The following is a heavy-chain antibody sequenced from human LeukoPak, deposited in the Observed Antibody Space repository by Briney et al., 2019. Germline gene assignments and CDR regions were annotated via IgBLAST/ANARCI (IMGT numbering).Heavy chain of an antibody. CDR3: ARRDCVGDCYSNWFDP. Sequence: SVTVSCKASGYTFTNYFMHWVRQAPGQGLEWVGIINPRGGSTGYAQKCQGRITMTTDMSTRTVYMELSSLESEDTAVYYCARRDCVGDCYSNWFDPWGQGTLVTVSS. CDR2: INPRGGST. CDR1: GYTFTNYF. V-gene: IGHV1-46*01. J-gene: IGHJ5*02. D-gene: IGHD2-21*02.